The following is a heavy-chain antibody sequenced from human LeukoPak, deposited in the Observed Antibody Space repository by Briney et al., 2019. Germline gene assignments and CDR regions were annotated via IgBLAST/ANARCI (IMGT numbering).Heavy chain of an antibody. D-gene: IGHD3-9*01. CDR3: ARGYDILTGYYPLVGY. CDR2: INPNSGGT. CDR1: GYTFTNSY. J-gene: IGHJ4*02. V-gene: IGHV1-2*02. Sequence: ASVTVSCKASGYTFTNSYIHWVRQAPGQGLEWMGWINPNSGGTNYAQKFQGRVTMTRDTSISTAYMELSRLRSDDTAVYYCARGYDILTGYYPLVGYWGQGTLVTVSS.